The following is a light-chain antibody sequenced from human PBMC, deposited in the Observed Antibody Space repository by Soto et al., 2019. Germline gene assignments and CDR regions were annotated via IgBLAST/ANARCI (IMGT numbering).Light chain of an antibody. CDR3: QQRRNWLT. Sequence: EIVLTQSPATLSLSPGERATLSCRASQSVSSYLAWYQQKSGQAPRLLIYDASNRATGIPARFSGSGSGTDFTLTISSLEPEDFAVYYCQQRRNWLTFGGGTKVDIK. J-gene: IGKJ4*01. CDR1: QSVSSY. V-gene: IGKV3-11*01. CDR2: DAS.